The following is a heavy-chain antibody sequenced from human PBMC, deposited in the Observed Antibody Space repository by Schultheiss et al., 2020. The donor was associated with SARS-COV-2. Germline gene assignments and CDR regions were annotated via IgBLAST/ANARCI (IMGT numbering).Heavy chain of an antibody. V-gene: IGHV4-39*07. CDR2: IYHSGST. CDR1: GGSISSGGYY. D-gene: IGHD1-26*01. J-gene: IGHJ3*02. CDR3: ARAGGHSGSYRDAVDI. Sequence: SETLSLTCTVSGGSISSGGYYWSWIRQHPGKGLEWIGSIYHSGSTYYNPSLKNRVTISIETSKNQFSLKLSSVTAADTAVYYCARAGGHSGSYRDAVDIWGQGTMVTVSS.